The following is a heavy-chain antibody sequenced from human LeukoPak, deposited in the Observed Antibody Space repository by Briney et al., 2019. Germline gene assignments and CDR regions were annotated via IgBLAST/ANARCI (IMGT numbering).Heavy chain of an antibody. CDR1: GFTFSSYA. CDR3: ANWVLRGYSGYDPARPLDY. V-gene: IGHV3-23*01. D-gene: IGHD5-12*01. CDR2: ISGSGGST. J-gene: IGHJ4*02. Sequence: GGSLRLYCAASGFTFSSYAMRWVRQAPGKGLEWVSAISGSGGSTYYADSVKGRFTISRDNSKNTLYLQMNSLRAEDTAVYYCANWVLRGYSGYDPARPLDYWGQGTLVTVSS.